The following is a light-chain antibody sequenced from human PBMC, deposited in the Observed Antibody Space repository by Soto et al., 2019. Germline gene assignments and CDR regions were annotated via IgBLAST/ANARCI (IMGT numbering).Light chain of an antibody. CDR3: QHCNSYGT. CDR1: QSLDRL. J-gene: IGKJ1*01. Sequence: DIQLTQSPSPLPASVGDRVTITCRASQSLDRLLVWYQQRPGKAPKILIYHASSLETGVPSSFSGSASGTEFTLTISSLKPDDSATADCQHCNSYGTFGQGTKVDIK. V-gene: IGKV1-5*01. CDR2: HAS.